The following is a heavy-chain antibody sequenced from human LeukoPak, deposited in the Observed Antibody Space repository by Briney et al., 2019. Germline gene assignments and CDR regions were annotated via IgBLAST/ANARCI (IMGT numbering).Heavy chain of an antibody. CDR3: ARDVDWNYSFDY. CDR2: ITPSGGST. J-gene: IGHJ4*02. D-gene: IGHD1-7*01. CDR1: GYTFTSYY. V-gene: IGHV1-46*01. Sequence: ASVKVSCKSSGYTFTSYYMHWVRQAPGQGLQWMGIITPSGGSTTYAQKFQGRVTMTRDTSTSTVYMELSSLRSEDTAVYYCARDVDWNYSFDYWGQGTLVTVSS.